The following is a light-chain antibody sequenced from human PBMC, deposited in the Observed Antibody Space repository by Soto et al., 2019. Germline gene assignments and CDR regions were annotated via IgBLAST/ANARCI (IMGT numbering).Light chain of an antibody. J-gene: IGKJ5*01. V-gene: IGKV1-33*01. CDR3: QQYEDFPLS. Sequence: GDRVTITCQASQDISNYLNWYQQKTGRAPKLLIYDASSLESGVSSRFSGSGSGTHFTFTISSLQPDDIATYYCQQYEDFPLSFGQGTRLDMK. CDR1: QDISNY. CDR2: DAS.